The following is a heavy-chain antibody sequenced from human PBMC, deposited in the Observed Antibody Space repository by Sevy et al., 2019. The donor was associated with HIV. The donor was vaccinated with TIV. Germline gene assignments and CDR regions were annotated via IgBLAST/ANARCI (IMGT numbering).Heavy chain of an antibody. Sequence: GGSLRLSCVASGFTFDDYAMHWVRQAPGKGLEWVSGLSWNSGSFAYADSVRGRFIISRDNAKNSLYLQMNSLRVEDTAFYYCAKEFPSYESSGYPFSWYFDLWGRGTLVTVSS. CDR2: LSWNSGSF. CDR1: GFTFDDYA. J-gene: IGHJ2*01. CDR3: AKEFPSYESSGYPFSWYFDL. V-gene: IGHV3-9*01. D-gene: IGHD3-22*01.